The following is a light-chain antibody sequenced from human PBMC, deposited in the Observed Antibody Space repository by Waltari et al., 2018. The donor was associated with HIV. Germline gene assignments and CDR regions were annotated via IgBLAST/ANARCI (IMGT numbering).Light chain of an antibody. V-gene: IGLV2-14*01. CDR2: EVH. J-gene: IGLJ3*02. Sequence: QSALTQPASVSGSPGQSVPISCTGTSSDIGSYNYVSWYQQHPGKAPKLIIYEVHNRPSGVSSRFSGSKSGNTASLTISGLRAEDETDYFCSSYTSTNTLVFGGGTKLTVL. CDR3: SSYTSTNTLV. CDR1: SSDIGSYNY.